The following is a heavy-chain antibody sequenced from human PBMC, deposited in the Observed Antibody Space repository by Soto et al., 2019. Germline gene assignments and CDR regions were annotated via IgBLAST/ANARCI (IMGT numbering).Heavy chain of an antibody. V-gene: IGHV3-33*01. CDR1: GFAFNNYG. J-gene: IGHJ4*02. Sequence: QVQLVESGGGGVQPGRSLRLSCAASGFAFNNYGMHWVRQAPGKGLEWVALIWHDGSNKGYADSVKGRFTISRDNSKNTLNLQMNSLRVEDTAVYYCTRAAIRGELLEYWGQGTQVTVSS. CDR3: TRAAIRGELLEY. CDR2: IWHDGSNK. D-gene: IGHD1-26*01.